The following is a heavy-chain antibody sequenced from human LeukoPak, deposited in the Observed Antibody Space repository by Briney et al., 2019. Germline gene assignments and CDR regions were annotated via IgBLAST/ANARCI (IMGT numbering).Heavy chain of an antibody. D-gene: IGHD7-27*01. V-gene: IGHV1-3*01. CDR2: INAGNGNT. Sequence: ASVKVSCKASGYTFTSYAMHWVRQAPGQRLEWMGWINAGNGNTKYSQKFQGRVTITRDTSASTAYMELSSLRSEDTAVYYCARGPLGRNGDYFDYWGQGTLVTVSS. J-gene: IGHJ4*02. CDR3: ARGPLGRNGDYFDY. CDR1: GYTFTSYA.